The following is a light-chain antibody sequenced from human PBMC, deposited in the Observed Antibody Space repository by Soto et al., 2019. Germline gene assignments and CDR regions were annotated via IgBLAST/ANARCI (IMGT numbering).Light chain of an antibody. J-gene: IGKJ4*01. CDR3: MQALQTPT. V-gene: IGKV2-28*01. Sequence: DIVMTQSPLSLPVTPGEPASISCRSSQSLLHSNGYNYLDWYLQKPGQSPQILIYLSSHRASGVPDRFSGSGSGTDFTLKISRVEAEDVGVYYCMQALQTPTFGGGTRVEIK. CDR2: LSS. CDR1: QSLLHSNGYNY.